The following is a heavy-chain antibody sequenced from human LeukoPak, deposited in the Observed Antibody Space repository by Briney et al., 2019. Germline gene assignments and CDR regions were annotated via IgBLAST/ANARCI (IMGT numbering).Heavy chain of an antibody. CDR1: GYTFTGYY. CDR3: ARDSSGWYGRGYYFDY. J-gene: IGHJ4*02. D-gene: IGHD6-19*01. CDR2: INHNSGGT. Sequence: ASVKVSCKASGYTFTGYYMHWVRQAPGQGLEWMGWINHNSGGTNYAQKFQGRVTMTRDTSISTAYMELSRLRSDDTAVYYCARDSSGWYGRGYYFDYWGQGTLVTVSS. V-gene: IGHV1-2*02.